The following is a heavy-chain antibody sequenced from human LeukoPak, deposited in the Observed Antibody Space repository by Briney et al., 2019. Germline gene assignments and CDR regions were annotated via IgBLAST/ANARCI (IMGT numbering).Heavy chain of an antibody. J-gene: IGHJ4*02. D-gene: IGHD5-24*01. CDR3: ARDRGMATIRFDY. V-gene: IGHV3-11*01. CDR2: ISSSGSTI. Sequence: GGSLRLSCAASGFTFSDYYMNWIRQAPGKGLEWVSYISSSGSTIYYADSVKGRFTISRDNAKNSLYLQMNSLRAEDTAVYYCARDRGMATIRFDYWGQGTLVTVSS. CDR1: GFTFSDYY.